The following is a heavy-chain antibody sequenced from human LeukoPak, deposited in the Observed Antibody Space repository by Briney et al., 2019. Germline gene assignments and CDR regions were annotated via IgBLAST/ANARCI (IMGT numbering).Heavy chain of an antibody. V-gene: IGHV3-23*01. CDR2: ISAGGDGT. J-gene: IGHJ3*02. CDR1: TFSFSEYP. CDR3: AKSLLTTATGTGRASDI. Sequence: GGSLRLSCAASTFSFSEYPMGWVRQAPGKGLEWVSGISAGGDGTYYADPVKGRFTISRDNSKNTLFLQMNSLRAEDTAKYYCAKSLLTTATGTGRASDIWGQGTMVTVSS. D-gene: IGHD1-1*01.